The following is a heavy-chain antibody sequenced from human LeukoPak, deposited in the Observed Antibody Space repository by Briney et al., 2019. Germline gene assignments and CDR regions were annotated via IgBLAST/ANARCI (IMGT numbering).Heavy chain of an antibody. Sequence: TSETLSLTCTVSGGSISSYYWSWIRQPAGKGPEWIGRIYTSGSTNYNPSLKSRVTMSVDTSKNQFSLKLSSVTAADTAVYYCASLAAAGSTDYWGQGTLVTVSS. CDR3: ASLAAAGSTDY. V-gene: IGHV4-4*07. CDR1: GGSISSYY. CDR2: IYTSGST. D-gene: IGHD6-13*01. J-gene: IGHJ4*02.